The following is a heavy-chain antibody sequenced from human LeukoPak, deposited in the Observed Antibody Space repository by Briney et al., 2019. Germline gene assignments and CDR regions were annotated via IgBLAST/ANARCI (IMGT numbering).Heavy chain of an antibody. CDR3: ARQNLDCSGGSRYGKYYFDY. V-gene: IGHV4-59*08. J-gene: IGHJ4*02. CDR1: GGSISSYY. Sequence: SETLSLTCTVSGGSISSYYWSWIRQPPGKGLEWIGYIYYSGSTNCNPSLKSRVAISVDTSKNQFSLKLSSVTAADTAVYYCARQNLDCSGGSRYGKYYFDYWGQGTLVTVSS. CDR2: IYYSGST. D-gene: IGHD2-15*01.